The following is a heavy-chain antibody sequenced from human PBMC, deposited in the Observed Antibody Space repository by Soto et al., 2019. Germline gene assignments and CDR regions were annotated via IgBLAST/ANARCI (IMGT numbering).Heavy chain of an antibody. Sequence: KTSETLSLTCTVSGGSISSGGYYWSWIRQHPGKGLEWIGYIYYSGSTYYNPSLKSRVTISVDTSKNQFSLKLSSVTAADTAVYYCARARAYDYVWGSYRNVEPYYYGMDVWGQGTTVTAP. CDR1: GGSISSGGYY. V-gene: IGHV4-31*03. CDR2: IYYSGST. CDR3: ARARAYDYVWGSYRNVEPYYYGMDV. D-gene: IGHD3-16*02. J-gene: IGHJ6*02.